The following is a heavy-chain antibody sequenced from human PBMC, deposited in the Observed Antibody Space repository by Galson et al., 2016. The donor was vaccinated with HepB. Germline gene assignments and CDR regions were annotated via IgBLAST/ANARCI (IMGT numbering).Heavy chain of an antibody. CDR3: ARGRWPRLPRFGYGMDV. Sequence: SETLSLTCAVDGGSFSGYYWTWIRQPPGKGLEWIGEINDSGSTHHNPSLKSRVTVSLDTSKRQFSLRLTSVTAADTAAYYCARGRWPRLPRFGYGMDVWAKGTAVTVSP. D-gene: IGHD5-12*01. CDR1: GGSFSGYY. J-gene: IGHJ6*04. CDR2: INDSGST. V-gene: IGHV4-34*01.